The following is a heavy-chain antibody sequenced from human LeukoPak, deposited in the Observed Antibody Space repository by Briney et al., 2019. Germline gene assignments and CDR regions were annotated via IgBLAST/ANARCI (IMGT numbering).Heavy chain of an antibody. D-gene: IGHD3-10*01. J-gene: IGHJ5*02. CDR2: IYHSGST. V-gene: IGHV4-4*02. Sequence: PSETLSLTCAVSGGSISSSFWWSWVRQPPGKGLEWIGEIYHSGSTNYNPSLKSRVTISVDTSKNQFSLKLSSVTVADTAVYYCARNRYYYGSGNYGVPNWFDPWGQGTLVTVSS. CDR1: GGSISSSFW. CDR3: ARNRYYYGSGNYGVPNWFDP.